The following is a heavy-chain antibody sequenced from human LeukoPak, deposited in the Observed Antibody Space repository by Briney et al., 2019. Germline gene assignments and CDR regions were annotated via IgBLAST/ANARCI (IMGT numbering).Heavy chain of an antibody. D-gene: IGHD3-22*01. J-gene: IGHJ5*02. V-gene: IGHV3-7*01. CDR1: GFTFSGYW. Sequence: PGGSLRLSCAASGFTFSGYWMSWVRQAPGKGLEWVANIKQDGSEKYYVDSVKGRFTISRDNAKNSLYLQMNSLRAEDTAVYYCARAYYYDSMTFDPWGQGTLVTVSS. CDR2: IKQDGSEK. CDR3: ARAYYYDSMTFDP.